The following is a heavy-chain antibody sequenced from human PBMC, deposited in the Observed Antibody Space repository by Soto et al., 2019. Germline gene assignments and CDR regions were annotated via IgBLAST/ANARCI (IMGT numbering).Heavy chain of an antibody. Sequence: SLRLSCAASGFTFSNCSMTWVRQAPGKGPEWVSTIANSGGGTYYADSVKGRFTISRDNSKNTLYLQMSSLRAEDTAVYYCAARFLPVVVRFGSPFAYWGQGTLVTVSS. J-gene: IGHJ4*02. D-gene: IGHD3-22*01. CDR2: IANSGGGT. CDR1: GFTFSNCS. CDR3: AARFLPVVVRFGSPFAY. V-gene: IGHV3-23*01.